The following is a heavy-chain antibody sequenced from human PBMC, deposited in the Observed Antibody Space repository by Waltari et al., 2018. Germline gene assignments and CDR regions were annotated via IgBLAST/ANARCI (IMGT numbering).Heavy chain of an antibody. CDR1: GFTFSDNW. Sequence: LVQPGGSLRLSCATSGFTFSDNWMNWVRQAPGKGLEWVANIKEDGSVTHYVDSVKGRFTISSDNAKNSLYLQMNSLRTEDTAVYYCARGGDTIVVVDGTRFYHYGVDVWGQGTTVIVSS. D-gene: IGHD2-15*01. CDR3: ARGGDTIVVVDGTRFYHYGVDV. V-gene: IGHV3-7*01. CDR2: IKEDGSVT. J-gene: IGHJ6*02.